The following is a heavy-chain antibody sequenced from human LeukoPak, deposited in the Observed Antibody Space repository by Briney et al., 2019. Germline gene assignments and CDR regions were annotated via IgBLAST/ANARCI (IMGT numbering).Heavy chain of an antibody. J-gene: IGHJ4*02. CDR2: IYYSGST. D-gene: IGHD6-13*01. V-gene: IGHV4-31*02. CDR1: SLTCTAYS. Sequence: SLTCTAYSWSWIRQHPGKGLEWIGYIYYSGSTYYNPSLKSRVTISVDTSKNQFSLKLSSVTAADTAVYYCARESIAAAGVFDYWGQGTLVTVSS. CDR3: ARESIAAAGVFDY.